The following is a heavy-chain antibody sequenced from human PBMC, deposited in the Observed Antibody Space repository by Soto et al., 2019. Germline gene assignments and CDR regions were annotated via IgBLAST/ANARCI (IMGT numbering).Heavy chain of an antibody. CDR1: GYTFTSYY. CDR3: ARGSPRITMIVVVSNWFDP. Sequence: QVQLVQSGAEVKKPGASVKVSCKASGYTFTSYYMHWVRQAPGQGLEWMGIINPSGGSTSYAQKFQGTVTMLMDTSTTTHYREPSSLRSEDTAAYYCARGSPRITMIVVVSNWFDPWGQGTLVTVSS. J-gene: IGHJ5*02. CDR2: INPSGGST. V-gene: IGHV1-46*01. D-gene: IGHD3-22*01.